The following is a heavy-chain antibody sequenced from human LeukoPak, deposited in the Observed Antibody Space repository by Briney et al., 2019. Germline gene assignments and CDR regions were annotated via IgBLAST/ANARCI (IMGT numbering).Heavy chain of an antibody. Sequence: GGSLRLSCAASRFTFSTYGMNWVRQTPGKGPEWVSAISGSGNRAYHADSVKGRFTISRDNSKNMLYLQMNSLRAEDTALYYCAKDADISVELVVITSFDSWGQGTLVTVSS. J-gene: IGHJ4*02. CDR2: ISGSGNRA. CDR3: AKDADISVELVVITSFDS. CDR1: RFTFSTYG. V-gene: IGHV3-23*01. D-gene: IGHD3-22*01.